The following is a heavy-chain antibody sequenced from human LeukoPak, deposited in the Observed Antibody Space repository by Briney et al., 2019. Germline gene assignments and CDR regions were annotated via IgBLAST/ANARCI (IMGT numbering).Heavy chain of an antibody. Sequence: GGSLRLSCAASGFTFSSYTMIWVRQAPGKGLEWVSSISSRRSYYADSVTGRFTISRDNAKSSLYLQMNSLRVEETAVYYCVGGGGGGYSYDYWGQGTLVTVSS. D-gene: IGHD5-18*01. CDR1: GFTFSSYT. CDR3: VGGGGGGYSYDY. J-gene: IGHJ4*02. CDR2: ISSRRS. V-gene: IGHV3-21*01.